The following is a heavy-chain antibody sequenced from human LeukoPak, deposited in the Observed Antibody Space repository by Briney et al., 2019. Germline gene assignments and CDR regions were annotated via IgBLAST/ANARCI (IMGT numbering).Heavy chain of an antibody. CDR2: ISPYNGNT. Sequence: AASVKVSCKASGYTFTGYGISWVRQAPGQGREGVGWISPYNGNTNYAQKLQGRVTMNTDRPTTTAYMELRSLRSDDTAVYYCARYCGGDCYQPANYWGQGTLVTVSS. D-gene: IGHD2-21*02. V-gene: IGHV1-18*01. CDR1: GYTFTGYG. J-gene: IGHJ4*02. CDR3: ARYCGGDCYQPANY.